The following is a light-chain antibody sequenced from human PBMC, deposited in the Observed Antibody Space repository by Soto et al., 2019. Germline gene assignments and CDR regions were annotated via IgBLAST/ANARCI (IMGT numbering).Light chain of an antibody. CDR1: QGIEHSAGVAY. J-gene: IGKJ1*01. CDR2: KTY. V-gene: IGKV2-24*01. Sequence: IVLTQTPLSLTVTPGQPASISCKYSQGIEHSAGVAYLNWIHKRPGQPRSLLIYKTYNRFSGVPDRFSGNGAETDFTLKIIKVEAEDVGIYYCMKTVRLPHTYGHGTKVEIK. CDR3: MKTVRLPHT.